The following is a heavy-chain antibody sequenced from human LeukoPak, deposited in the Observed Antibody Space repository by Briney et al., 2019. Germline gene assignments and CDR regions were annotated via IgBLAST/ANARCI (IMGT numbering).Heavy chain of an antibody. V-gene: IGHV3-13*01. CDR1: GFTFSSYD. D-gene: IGHD2-2*01. J-gene: IGHJ6*02. CDR2: IGTAGDT. CDR3: ARASSIGYCSSTSCRDGMDV. Sequence: GGSLRLSCAASGFTFSSYDMHLVRQATGKGLEWVSAIGTAGDTYYPGSVKGRFTISRENAKNSLYLQMNSLRAGDTAVYYCARASSIGYCSSTSCRDGMDVWGQGTTVTVSS.